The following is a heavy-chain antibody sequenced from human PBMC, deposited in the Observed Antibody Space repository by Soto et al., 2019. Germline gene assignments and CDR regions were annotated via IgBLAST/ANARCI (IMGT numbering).Heavy chain of an antibody. V-gene: IGHV2-26*01. Sequence: QVTLKESGPVLVKPTETLTLRCTVSGLSITDSEMGVSWIRQPPGQPLEWLAHIDSSGEKSYRTFLKSRLAISKDTSKSQIVLTMTNIDPADTATYYCARRLLAVAVSPWFDPWGQGIPVTVSS. CDR2: IDSSGEK. D-gene: IGHD6-19*01. CDR1: GLSITDSEMG. CDR3: ARRLLAVAVSPWFDP. J-gene: IGHJ5*02.